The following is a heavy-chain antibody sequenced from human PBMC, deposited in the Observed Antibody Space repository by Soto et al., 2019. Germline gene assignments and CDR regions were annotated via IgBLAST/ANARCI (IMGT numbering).Heavy chain of an antibody. V-gene: IGHV1-18*01. CDR3: ARVNSGSSIYYYYYGMDV. J-gene: IGHJ6*02. Sequence: GASVKVSCKASGYTFTSYGISWVRQAPGQGLEWMGWISAYNGNTNYAQKLQGRVTMTTDTSTSTAYMELRSLRSDGTAVYYCARVNSGSSIYYYYYGMDVWGQGTTVTVSS. CDR2: ISAYNGNT. D-gene: IGHD1-26*01. CDR1: GYTFTSYG.